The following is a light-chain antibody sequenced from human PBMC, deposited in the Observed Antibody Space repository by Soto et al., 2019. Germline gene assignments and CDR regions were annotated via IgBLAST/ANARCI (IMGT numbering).Light chain of an antibody. Sequence: EIVLTQSPGTLSLSPGERATLSCRASQSVSSSYLAWYQQKPGQAPRLLIYGASSRATGIPDRFSGSGSGTDFTLTISRLEPEDFAVYYCQQYGISPRTFGQGTKVELQ. J-gene: IGKJ1*01. CDR1: QSVSSSY. CDR2: GAS. CDR3: QQYGISPRT. V-gene: IGKV3-20*01.